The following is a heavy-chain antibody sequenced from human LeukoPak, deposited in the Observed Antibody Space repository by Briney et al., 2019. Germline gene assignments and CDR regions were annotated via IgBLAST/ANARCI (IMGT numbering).Heavy chain of an antibody. CDR2: FDPEDGET. J-gene: IGHJ3*02. CDR3: ATEGNSIVVAERDAFDI. D-gene: IGHD3-22*01. CDR1: GYTLTELS. V-gene: IGHV1-24*01. Sequence: ASVKASCKVSGYTLTELSMHWVRQAPGKGLEWMGGFDPEDGETIYAQKFQGRVTMTEDTSTDTAYMELSSLRSEDTAVYYCATEGNSIVVAERDAFDIWGQGTMVTVSS.